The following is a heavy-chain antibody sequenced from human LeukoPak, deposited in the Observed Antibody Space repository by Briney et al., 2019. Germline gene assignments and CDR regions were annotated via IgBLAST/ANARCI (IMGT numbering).Heavy chain of an antibody. J-gene: IGHJ6*02. V-gene: IGHV1-24*01. CDR2: FDPEDGET. D-gene: IGHD4-23*01. Sequence: ASVKVSCKVSGYTLTELSMHWVRQAPGKGPEWMGGFDPEDGETIYAQKFQGRVTMTEDTSTDTAYMELSSLRSEDTAVYYCATGLTTVVPYYYYGMDVWGQGTTVTVSS. CDR3: ATGLTTVVPYYYYGMDV. CDR1: GYTLTELS.